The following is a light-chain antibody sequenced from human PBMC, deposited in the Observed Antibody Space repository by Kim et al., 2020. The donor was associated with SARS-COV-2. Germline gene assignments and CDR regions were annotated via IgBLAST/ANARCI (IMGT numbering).Light chain of an antibody. CDR2: GAS. V-gene: IGKV3-20*01. Sequence: EIVLTQSPGTLSLSPGESATLSCRASQSVSSSYLAWFQQKPGQAPRLLIYGASSRATGIPDRFSGGGSGTDFTLTISRLEPEDFAVYYCQQYGSSSLMYTFGQGTKLEI. CDR1: QSVSSSY. CDR3: QQYGSSSLMYT. J-gene: IGKJ2*01.